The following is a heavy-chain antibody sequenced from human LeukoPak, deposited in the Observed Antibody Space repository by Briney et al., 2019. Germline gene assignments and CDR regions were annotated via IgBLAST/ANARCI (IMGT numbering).Heavy chain of an antibody. CDR2: ISYDGSNK. Sequence: GRSLRLSCAASGFTFSSYAMHWVRQAPGKGLEWVAVISYDGSNKYYADSVKGRFTISRDNSKNTLYLQMNSLRAEDTAVYYCARENYGDYVADYWGQGTLVTVPS. V-gene: IGHV3-30-3*01. CDR3: ARENYGDYVADY. D-gene: IGHD4-17*01. J-gene: IGHJ4*02. CDR1: GFTFSSYA.